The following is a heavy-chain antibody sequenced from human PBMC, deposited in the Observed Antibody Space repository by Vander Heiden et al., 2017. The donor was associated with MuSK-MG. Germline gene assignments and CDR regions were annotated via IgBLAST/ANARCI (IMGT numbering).Heavy chain of an antibody. CDR3: ARASKVLYDGWSGSHNWFDP. CDR1: GYTFTSYD. CDR2: MNPNSGNT. Sequence: QVQLVQSGAEVKKPGASVKVSCKASGYTFTSYDINWVRQATGQGLEWMGWMNPNSGNTGYAQKFQGRVTMTRNTSISTADMERSRMRSEETAVYYCARASKVLYDGWSGSHNWFDPWGQGTLVTVYS. D-gene: IGHD3-3*01. V-gene: IGHV1-8*01. J-gene: IGHJ5*02.